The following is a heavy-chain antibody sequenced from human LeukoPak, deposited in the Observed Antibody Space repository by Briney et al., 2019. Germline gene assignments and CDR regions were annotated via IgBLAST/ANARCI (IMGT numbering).Heavy chain of an antibody. CDR1: GFTFSSYA. CDR2: ISGSGGST. J-gene: IGHJ3*02. CDR3: AKAARGSSGYWGAFDI. V-gene: IGHV3-23*01. Sequence: GGSLRLSCAASGFTFSSYAMSWVRQAPGKRLEWVSAISGSGGSTYYADSVKGRFTLSRDNSKYTLYLQMNSLRAEDTAVYYCAKAARGSSGYWGAFDIWGQGTMVTVSS. D-gene: IGHD3-22*01.